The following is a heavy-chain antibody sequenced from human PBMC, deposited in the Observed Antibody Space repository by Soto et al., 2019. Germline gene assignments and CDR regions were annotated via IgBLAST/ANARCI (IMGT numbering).Heavy chain of an antibody. CDR3: ARGQRFSDWFDP. V-gene: IGHV4-4*07. CDR1: GGSMTSYY. Sequence: SETLSLTCTVSGGSMTSYYWTWIRQPAGKGLEWIGRVYSSGGTHYNPSLKSRVTISLDTSKNQFSLRLLSVTDADTAVYFCARGQRFSDWFDPWGQGTLVTSPQ. CDR2: VYSSGGT. D-gene: IGHD3-3*01. J-gene: IGHJ5*02.